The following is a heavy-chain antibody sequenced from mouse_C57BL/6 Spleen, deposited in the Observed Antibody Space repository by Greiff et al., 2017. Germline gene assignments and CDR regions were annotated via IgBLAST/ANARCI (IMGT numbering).Heavy chain of an antibody. V-gene: IGHV1-82*01. CDR2: IYPGDGDT. J-gene: IGHJ2*01. CDR3: ARYYYGSSYFDD. Sequence: QVQLQQSGPELVKPGASVKISCKASGYAFSSSWMNWVKQRPGKGLEWIGRIYPGDGDTNYNGKFKGKATLTADKSSSTAYMQLSSLTSEDTAVYFCARYYYGSSYFDDWGKGTTLTVSS. D-gene: IGHD1-1*01. CDR1: GYAFSSSW.